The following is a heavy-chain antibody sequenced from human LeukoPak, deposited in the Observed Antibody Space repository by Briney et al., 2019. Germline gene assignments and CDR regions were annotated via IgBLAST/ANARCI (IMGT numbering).Heavy chain of an antibody. Sequence: SETLSLTCTVSGGSISRYYWSWIRQPPGKGLEWIGYIYYSGSTNYNPSLKSRVTISVDTFKNQFSLKLSSVTAADTAVYYCARGGDIVVVPTDAFDIWGQGTMVTVSS. CDR2: IYYSGST. CDR1: GGSISRYY. CDR3: ARGGDIVVVPTDAFDI. J-gene: IGHJ3*02. D-gene: IGHD2-2*01. V-gene: IGHV4-59*01.